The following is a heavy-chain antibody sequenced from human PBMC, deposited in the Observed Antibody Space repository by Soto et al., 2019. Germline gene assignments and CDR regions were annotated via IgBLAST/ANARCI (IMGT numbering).Heavy chain of an antibody. V-gene: IGHV3-21*01. CDR2: ISSSSSYI. D-gene: IGHD6-19*01. J-gene: IGHJ4*02. CDR3: ARVGYSSGWLPDY. Sequence: GGSLRLSCAASAFTFSSNSMKWVRPAPGKGLERVSLISSSSSYIYYADSVKGQFTISSDNATTSLYLQTNSLRAEDTAVSYCARVGYSSGWLPDYWGPGTLVTVS. CDR1: AFTFSSNS.